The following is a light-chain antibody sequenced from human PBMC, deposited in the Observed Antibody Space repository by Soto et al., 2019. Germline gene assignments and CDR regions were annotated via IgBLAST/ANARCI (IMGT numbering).Light chain of an antibody. V-gene: IGKV3-11*01. J-gene: IGKJ4*01. Sequence: EIVLTQSPATLSLTPGERATLSCRASQSVSSYLAWYQQKPGQAPRLLIYDASNRATGIPARFSGSGSGTDFTLTISSLEPEDFAGYYCQQRNNWLTFGGGTKVEI. CDR1: QSVSSY. CDR3: QQRNNWLT. CDR2: DAS.